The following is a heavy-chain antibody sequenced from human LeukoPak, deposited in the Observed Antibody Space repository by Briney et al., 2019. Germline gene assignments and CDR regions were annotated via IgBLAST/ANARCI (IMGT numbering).Heavy chain of an antibody. CDR2: INHSGST. V-gene: IGHV4-34*01. CDR3: AGHPKSGYSSGPYYMDV. J-gene: IGHJ6*03. D-gene: IGHD5-18*01. CDR1: GGSFSGYY. Sequence: SETLSLTCAVYGGSFSGYYWSWIRQPPGKGLEWIGEINHSGSTNYNPSLKSRVTISVNTSKNQFSLKLSSVTAADTAVFYCAGHPKSGYSSGPYYMDVWGKGTTVTVSS.